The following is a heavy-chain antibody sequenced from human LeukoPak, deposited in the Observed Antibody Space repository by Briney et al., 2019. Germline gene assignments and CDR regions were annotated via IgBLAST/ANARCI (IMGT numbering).Heavy chain of an antibody. CDR3: AREGQQVGHFDY. V-gene: IGHV7-4-1*02. D-gene: IGHD6-13*01. CDR2: INTNTGNP. Sequence: ASVTVSFKASGYTVSKSALNWVRQAPGQGLEWLGWINTNTGNPTYTQGVPGRFVFSLDTSVSTAYLEISSLKADDTAIYYCAREGQQVGHFDYWGQGTLVTVSS. CDR1: GYTVSKSA. J-gene: IGHJ4*02.